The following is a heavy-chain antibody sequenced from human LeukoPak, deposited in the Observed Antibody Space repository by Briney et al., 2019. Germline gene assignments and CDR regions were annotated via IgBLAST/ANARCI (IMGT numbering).Heavy chain of an antibody. V-gene: IGHV3-30*04. Sequence: GGSLRLSCAASGFTFSSYAMHWVRQAPGKGLEWVAVISYDGSNKYYADSVKGRFTISRDNSKNTLYLQMNSLRAEDTAVYYCAKSRGAEFDYWGQGTLVTVSS. J-gene: IGHJ4*02. D-gene: IGHD4/OR15-4a*01. CDR1: GFTFSSYA. CDR2: ISYDGSNK. CDR3: AKSRGAEFDY.